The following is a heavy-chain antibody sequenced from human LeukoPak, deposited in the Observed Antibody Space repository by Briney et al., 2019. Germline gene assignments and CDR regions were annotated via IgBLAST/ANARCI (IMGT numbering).Heavy chain of an antibody. D-gene: IGHD3-10*01. CDR3: AKDALLWFGSKGMDA. J-gene: IGHJ6*02. V-gene: IGHV3-30*18. CDR2: ISFDGTNK. CDR1: GFTFSSYG. Sequence: GGSLRLSCAASGFTFSSYGMHWVRQAPGKGLEWVAVISFDGTNKYYADSVKGRFTISRDNSKNTLYLEMNSLRVEDTAIYYCAKDALLWFGSKGMDAWGQGTAVTVPS.